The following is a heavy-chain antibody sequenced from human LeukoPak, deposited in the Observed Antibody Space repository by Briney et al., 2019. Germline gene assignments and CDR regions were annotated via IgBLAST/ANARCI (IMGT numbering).Heavy chain of an antibody. CDR3: ARDRSQPLLYPVLGAFDI. J-gene: IGHJ3*02. V-gene: IGHV1-46*01. CDR2: INPSGGST. CDR1: GYTFTSYY. Sequence: ASVKVSCKASGYTFTSYYMHWVRQAPGQGLEWMGIINPSGGSTSYAQKFQGRVTMTRDTSTSTVYMELSSLRSEDTAVYYCARDRSQPLLYPVLGAFDIWGQGTMVTVSS. D-gene: IGHD2-2*02.